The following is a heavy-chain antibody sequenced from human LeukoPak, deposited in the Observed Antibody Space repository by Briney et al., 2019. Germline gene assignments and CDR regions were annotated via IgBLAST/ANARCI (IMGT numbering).Heavy chain of an antibody. CDR3: ARDQGCSSTNCYSLFFHY. J-gene: IGHJ4*02. D-gene: IGHD2-2*01. V-gene: IGHV3-33*01. CDR1: GFTFSTYG. CDR2: IWYDGSNK. Sequence: GGSLRLSCAASGFTFSTYGMHWVRQAPGKGLEWVALIWYDGSNKFYADSVKGRFTISRDNSKNTLYLQMNSLRAEDTAVYYCARDQGCSSTNCYSLFFHYWGQGTLVTVSS.